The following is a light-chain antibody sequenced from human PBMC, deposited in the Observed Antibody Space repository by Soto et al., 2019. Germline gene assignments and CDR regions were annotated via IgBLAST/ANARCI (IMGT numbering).Light chain of an antibody. CDR1: QSISSW. J-gene: IGKJ4*01. CDR2: AAS. V-gene: IGKV1-5*01. Sequence: DIQMTQSPSTLPASVGDRVTITCRASQSISSWLAWYQQKPGKAPKLLIYAASTRATGVPARFSGSGSGTEFTLTISSLQSEDFAVYYCQHYNNWPLTFGGGTKVDIK. CDR3: QHYNNWPLT.